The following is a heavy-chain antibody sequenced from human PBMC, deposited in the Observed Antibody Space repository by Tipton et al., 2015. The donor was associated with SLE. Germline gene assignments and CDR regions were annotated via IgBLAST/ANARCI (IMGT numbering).Heavy chain of an antibody. Sequence: TLSLTCAVYGGSFSGYSWGWIRQPPGKGLEWIGSMFHGGSTYYNPSLKSRVTISVDTSKNQFSLKLSSVTAADTAVYHCASSQYCSDSSCYSFDYWGQGTLVTVSS. CDR2: MFHGGST. CDR3: ASSQYCSDSSCYSFDY. D-gene: IGHD2-2*02. CDR1: GGSFSGYS. J-gene: IGHJ4*02. V-gene: IGHV4-38-2*01.